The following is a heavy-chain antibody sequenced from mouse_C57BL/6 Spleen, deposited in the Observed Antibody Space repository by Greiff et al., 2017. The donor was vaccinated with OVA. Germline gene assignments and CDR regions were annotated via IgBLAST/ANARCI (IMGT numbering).Heavy chain of an antibody. CDR2: IYPGSGST. CDR3: ARGGYSKGYFDV. V-gene: IGHV1-55*01. Sequence: QVQLQQPGAELVKPGASVKMSCKASGYTFTSYWITWVKQRPGQGLEWIGDIYPGSGSTNYNEKFKSKATLTVDTSSSTAYMQLSSLTSEDSAVYDCARGGYSKGYFDVWGTGTTVTVSS. D-gene: IGHD2-5*01. CDR1: GYTFTSYW. J-gene: IGHJ1*03.